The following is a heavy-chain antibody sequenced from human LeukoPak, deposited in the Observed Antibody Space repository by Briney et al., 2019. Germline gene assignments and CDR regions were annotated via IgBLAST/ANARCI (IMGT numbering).Heavy chain of an antibody. D-gene: IGHD2-21*02. Sequence: PSETLSLTCTVSGGSISSGSYYWSWIRQPARTGLEWLGRIYTSGSTNYNPSLKSRVTISVDTSKNQFSLKLSSVTAADTAVYYCARDIVVVTENWFDPWGQGTLVTVSS. CDR1: GGSISSGSYY. CDR2: IYTSGST. J-gene: IGHJ5*02. CDR3: ARDIVVVTENWFDP. V-gene: IGHV4-61*02.